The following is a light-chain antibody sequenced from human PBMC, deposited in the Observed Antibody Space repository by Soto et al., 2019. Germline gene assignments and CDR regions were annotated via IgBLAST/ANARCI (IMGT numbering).Light chain of an antibody. CDR2: DAS. V-gene: IGKV1-5*01. Sequence: DIQMTQSPSTLSASVGDRVTITCRASQSISSWLAWYQQKPGKAPKLLIYDASSLESGVPSRFSGSGSGTDFTLTISSLEPDDFATYYCQQYNDYSAWTFGQGTKVDIK. CDR3: QQYNDYSAWT. J-gene: IGKJ1*01. CDR1: QSISSW.